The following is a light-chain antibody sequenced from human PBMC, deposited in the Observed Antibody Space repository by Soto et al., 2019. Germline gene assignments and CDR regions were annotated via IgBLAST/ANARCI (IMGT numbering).Light chain of an antibody. V-gene: IGKV3-20*01. CDR2: GAS. CDR3: QQYGSSPPAT. CDR1: QSVSSSY. Sequence: EIVLTQSPGTLSLSTGERATLSCRASQSVSSSYLAWYQQKPGQAPRLLIYGASSRATGIPDRFSGSGSGTDFTLTISRLEPEDFAVYYCQQYGSSPPATFGQGTKVDIK. J-gene: IGKJ1*01.